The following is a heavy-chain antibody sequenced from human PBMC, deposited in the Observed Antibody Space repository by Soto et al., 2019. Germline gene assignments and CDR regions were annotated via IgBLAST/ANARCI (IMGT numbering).Heavy chain of an antibody. D-gene: IGHD6-13*01. CDR3: ARRRIAAAGTVHYYYGMDV. CDR1: GYTFTSYG. CDR2: ISAYNGNT. J-gene: IGHJ6*02. Sequence: QVQLVQSGAEVKKPGASVKVSCKASGYTFTSYGISWVRQAPGQGLEWMGWISAYNGNTNYAQKLQGRVTMTTDTSTSTAYTELRSLRSDDTAVYYCARRRIAAAGTVHYYYGMDVWGQGTTVTVSS. V-gene: IGHV1-18*04.